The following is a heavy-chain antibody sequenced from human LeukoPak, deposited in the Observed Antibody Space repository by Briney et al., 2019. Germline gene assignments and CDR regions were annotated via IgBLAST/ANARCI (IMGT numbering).Heavy chain of an antibody. D-gene: IGHD2-21*02. CDR2: ISSSSSYT. V-gene: IGHV3-11*05. CDR1: GFTFSDYY. CDR3: ARVPPRVTLNWFDP. Sequence: GGSLRLSCAASGFTFSDYYMSWIRQAPGKGLEWVSYISSSSSYTNYADSVKGRFTISRDNAKNSLYLQMNSLRSDDTAVYYCARVPPRVTLNWFDPWGQGTQVTVSS. J-gene: IGHJ5*02.